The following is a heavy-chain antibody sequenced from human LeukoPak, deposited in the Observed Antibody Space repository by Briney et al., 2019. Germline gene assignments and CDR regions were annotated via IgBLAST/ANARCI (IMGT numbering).Heavy chain of an antibody. D-gene: IGHD3-22*01. Sequence: GASVEVSCKASGYTFTSYYMHWVRQAPGQGLEWMGIINPSGGSTSYAQKFQGRVTMTRDMSTSTVYMELSSLRSEDTAVYYCARNGHPYYYDSSGYLVDYWGQGTLVTVSS. J-gene: IGHJ4*02. CDR2: INPSGGST. CDR1: GYTFTSYY. V-gene: IGHV1-46*01. CDR3: ARNGHPYYYDSSGYLVDY.